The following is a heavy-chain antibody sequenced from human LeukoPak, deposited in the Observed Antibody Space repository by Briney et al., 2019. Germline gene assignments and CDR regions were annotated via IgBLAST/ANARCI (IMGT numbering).Heavy chain of an antibody. D-gene: IGHD3-22*01. CDR2: IYTSGST. CDR1: GGSISSGSDY. CDR3: ARDAVVIDAFDI. V-gene: IGHV4-61*02. J-gene: IGHJ3*02. Sequence: KSSETLSLTCTVSGGSISSGSDYWSWIRQPAGKGLEWIGRIYTSGSTNYNPSLKSRVTISVDTSKNQFSLKLSSVTAADTAVYYCARDAVVIDAFDIWGQGTMVTVSS.